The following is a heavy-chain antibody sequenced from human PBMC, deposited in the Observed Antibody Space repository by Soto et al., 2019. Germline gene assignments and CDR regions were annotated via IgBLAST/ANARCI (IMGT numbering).Heavy chain of an antibody. CDR3: ARDLGIRQTID. D-gene: IGHD3-16*01. V-gene: IGHV3-7*01. J-gene: IGHJ4*02. CDR1: GFTFSSYW. Sequence: EVRLVESGGGLVQPGGSLRLSCAASGFTFSSYWMTWVRQAPGKGLEWVANIKQDGSDKYYVDSVRGRFSISRDNAKNSLYLQMNSLSVDDTAVYYCARDLGIRQTIDWGQGTLVIVSS. CDR2: IKQDGSDK.